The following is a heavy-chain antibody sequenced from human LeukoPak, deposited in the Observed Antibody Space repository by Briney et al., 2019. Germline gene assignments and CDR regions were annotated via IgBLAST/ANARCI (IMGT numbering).Heavy chain of an antibody. Sequence: SVKVSCKASGFTFTSSAMQWVRQARGQRLERIGWIVVGSGNTNYAQKFQERVTITRDMSTSTAYMELSSLRSEDTAVYYCAADRWVGATTFDYWGQGTLVTVSS. J-gene: IGHJ4*02. CDR2: IVVGSGNT. CDR3: AADRWVGATTFDY. V-gene: IGHV1-58*02. D-gene: IGHD1-26*01. CDR1: GFTFTSSA.